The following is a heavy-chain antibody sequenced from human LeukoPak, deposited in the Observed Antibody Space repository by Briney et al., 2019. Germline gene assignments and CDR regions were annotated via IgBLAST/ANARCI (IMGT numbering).Heavy chain of an antibody. J-gene: IGHJ4*02. CDR3: ARAWKYYYGSGLGYFDY. CDR2: INHSGST. CDR1: GGSFSGYY. V-gene: IGHV4-34*01. Sequence: SETLSLTCAVYGGSFSGYYWSWIRQPPGKGLEWIGEINHSGSTNYNPSLKSRVTIPVDTSKNQFSLKLSSVTAADTAVYYCARAWKYYYGSGLGYFDYWGQGTLVTVSS. D-gene: IGHD3-10*01.